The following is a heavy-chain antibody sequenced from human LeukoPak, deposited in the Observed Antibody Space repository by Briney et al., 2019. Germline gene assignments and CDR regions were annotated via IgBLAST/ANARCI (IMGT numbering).Heavy chain of an antibody. D-gene: IGHD3-10*02. Sequence: SSYFWGWIRQPPGKGPEWVSGISRSGDTAYYTKSVKGRFTISRDNAKNSLYLQMNSLRAEDTAVYYCAELGITMIGGVWGKGTTVTISS. CDR3: AELGITMIGGV. V-gene: IGHV3-48*03. J-gene: IGHJ6*04. CDR2: ISRSGDTA. CDR1: SSYF.